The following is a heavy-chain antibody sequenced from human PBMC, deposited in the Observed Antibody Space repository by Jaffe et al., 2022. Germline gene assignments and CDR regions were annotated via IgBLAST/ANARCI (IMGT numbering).Heavy chain of an antibody. CDR3: ARGSYCGGDCLPARYFDY. CDR1: GGSISSYY. Sequence: QVQLQESGPGLVKPSETLSLTCTVSGGSISSYYWSWIRQPPGKGLEWIGYIYYSGSTNYNPSLKSRVTISVDTSKNQFSLKLSSVTAADTAVYYCARGSYCGGDCLPARYFDYWGQGTLVTVSS. J-gene: IGHJ4*02. D-gene: IGHD2-21*02. CDR2: IYYSGST. V-gene: IGHV4-59*01.